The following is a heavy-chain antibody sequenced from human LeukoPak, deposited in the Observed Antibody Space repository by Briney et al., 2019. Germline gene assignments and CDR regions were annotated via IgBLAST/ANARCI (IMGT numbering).Heavy chain of an antibody. V-gene: IGHV3-74*01. J-gene: IGHJ4*02. CDR1: GFTFSSYW. Sequence: GGSLRLSCAVSGFTFSSYWMHWVRQAPGKGLVWVSHIKTDGSTTAYADSVKGRFTISRDNAKNTLYLQMNSLRAEDTAVFYCARDQYDTWSRRGNFDSWGQGTLVIVSS. D-gene: IGHD3-3*01. CDR3: ARDQYDTWSRRGNFDS. CDR2: IKTDGSTT.